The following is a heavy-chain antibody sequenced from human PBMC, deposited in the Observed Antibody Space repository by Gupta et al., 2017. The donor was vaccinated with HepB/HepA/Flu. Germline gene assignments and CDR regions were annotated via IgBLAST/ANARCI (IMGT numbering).Heavy chain of an antibody. CDR1: GFTFDDYA. J-gene: IGHJ2*01. Sequence: EVQLVESGGGLVQPGRSLRLSCAASGFTFDDYAMHWVRQAPGKGLEWVSGISWNSGSIGYADSVKGRFTISRDNAKNSLYLQMNSLRAEDTALYYCAKGYSSSYWYFDLGGRGTLVTVSS. V-gene: IGHV3-9*01. CDR2: ISWNSGSI. CDR3: AKGYSSSYWYFDL. D-gene: IGHD6-13*01.